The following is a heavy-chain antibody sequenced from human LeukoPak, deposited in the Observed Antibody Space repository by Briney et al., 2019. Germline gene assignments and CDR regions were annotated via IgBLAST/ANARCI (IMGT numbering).Heavy chain of an antibody. CDR2: ISSSSSTI. J-gene: IGHJ4*02. V-gene: IGHV3-48*04. D-gene: IGHD5-18*01. Sequence: GGSLRLSCAASGFTFSSYSMNWVRQAPGKGLEWVSYISSSSSTIYYADSVKGRFTISGDNAKNSLYLQMNSLRAGDTAVYYCARDSYVDTAMMVSNFDYWGQGTLVPVSS. CDR3: ARDSYVDTAMMVSNFDY. CDR1: GFTFSSYS.